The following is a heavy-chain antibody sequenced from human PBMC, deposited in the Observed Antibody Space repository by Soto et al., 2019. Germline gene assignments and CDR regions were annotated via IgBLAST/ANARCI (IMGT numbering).Heavy chain of an antibody. D-gene: IGHD4-17*01. CDR1: GFSLTTGKMG. V-gene: IGHV2-26*01. CDR3: ARMNVDSYQFYYAMDV. Sequence: ASGPTLANPTETLTLTCTVPGFSLTTGKMGVSWIRQPPGKALEWLAHIFSDNERSYSTSLQGRLTISKDTSGSQVVLSMTNVDPVDTATYYCARMNVDSYQFYYAMDVWGQGT. J-gene: IGHJ6*02. CDR2: IFSDNER.